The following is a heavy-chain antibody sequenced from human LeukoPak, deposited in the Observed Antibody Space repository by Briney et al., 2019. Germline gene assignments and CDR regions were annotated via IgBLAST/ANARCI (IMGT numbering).Heavy chain of an antibody. D-gene: IGHD3-22*01. Sequence: SETLSLTYTVSGGSISSSGYYWGWSRQPPGKGLEWIGNIYYGENTYYNPSLKSRVTISIDTSKNQFYLKLSSLTAADTAVYYCARRDDSSGYHKIFDYWGPGTLVTVSS. V-gene: IGHV4-39*01. CDR2: IYYGENT. CDR3: ARRDDSSGYHKIFDY. J-gene: IGHJ4*02. CDR1: GGSISSSGYY.